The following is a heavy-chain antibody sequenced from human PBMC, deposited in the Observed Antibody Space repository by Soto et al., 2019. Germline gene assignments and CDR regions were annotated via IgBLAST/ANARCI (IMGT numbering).Heavy chain of an antibody. CDR1: GFTFSDYT. CDR2: ILSDHNT. Sequence: EVQLLESGGGLVQPGGSLTLSCAASGFTFSDYTMSWVRQAPGKVLECVSVILSDHNTYYADSVRGRFTISRDNSKNQLYLEMNSLRAEDTAVYYCARRTSGYFGYGGQGTLVTVSS. V-gene: IGHV3-23*03. D-gene: IGHD6-19*01. CDR3: ARRTSGYFGY. J-gene: IGHJ4*02.